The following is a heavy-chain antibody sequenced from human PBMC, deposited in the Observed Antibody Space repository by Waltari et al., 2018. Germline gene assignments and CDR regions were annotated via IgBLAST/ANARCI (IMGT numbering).Heavy chain of an antibody. CDR2: INPKNNGT. CDR3: ARARQWLVRTWYFDI. D-gene: IGHD6-19*01. V-gene: IGHV1-2*02. CDR1: GYSFSDYY. Sequence: QVQLVQIGAEVKKPGASMKVSCKASGYSFSDYYIQWVRQAPGQGLEWMGWINPKNNGTNYAQKFQGRVTMTRDTSSRTAYMELYRLTSDDTAVYYCARARQWLVRTWYFDIWGHGTLVIVSS. J-gene: IGHJ2*01.